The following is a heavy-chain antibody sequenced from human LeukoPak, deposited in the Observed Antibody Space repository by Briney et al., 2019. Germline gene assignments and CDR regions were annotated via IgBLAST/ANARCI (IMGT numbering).Heavy chain of an antibody. CDR1: GRSFSGYY. D-gene: IGHD3-16*01. J-gene: IGHJ6*04. V-gene: IGHV4-34*01. CDR3: ARATWGDV. CDR2: INHSGST. Sequence: SETLSLTCAVYGRSFSGYYWSWIRQPPGKGLEWIGEINHSGSTNYNPSLKSRVTISVDTSKNQFSLKLSSVTAADTAVYYCARATWGDVWGKGTTVTVSS.